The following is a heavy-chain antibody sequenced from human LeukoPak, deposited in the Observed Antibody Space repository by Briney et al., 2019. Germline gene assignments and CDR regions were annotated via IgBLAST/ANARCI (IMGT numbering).Heavy chain of an antibody. CDR2: ISRSSAYI. Sequence: PGGSLRLSCAASGFTVSSNYMSWVRQAPGKGLEWVSCISRSSAYIYYADSVKGRFAISRDNAKSSLYLQMNSLRADDTAVYYCARGAGDTGYDYADYWGQGTLVSVSS. CDR1: GFTVSSNY. D-gene: IGHD5-12*01. CDR3: ARGAGDTGYDYADY. J-gene: IGHJ4*02. V-gene: IGHV3-21*01.